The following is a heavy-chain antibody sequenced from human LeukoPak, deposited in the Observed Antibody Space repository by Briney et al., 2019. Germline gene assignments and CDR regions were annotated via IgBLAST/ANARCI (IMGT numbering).Heavy chain of an antibody. Sequence: SETLSLTCAIHLGSFSNHLWPWIRQSPGQGLEWLGDIEIGGSTKYSSSLEGRISVTLDTSKNQFSLHLTSVTAADSGLYFCARGLVYSPEGYCVSPPCYSGQVWFDPWGQGTLVTVSS. CDR3: ARGLVYSPEGYCVSPPCYSGQVWFDP. J-gene: IGHJ5*02. CDR1: LGSFSNHL. D-gene: IGHD5/OR15-5a*01. V-gene: IGHV4-34*01. CDR2: IEIGGST.